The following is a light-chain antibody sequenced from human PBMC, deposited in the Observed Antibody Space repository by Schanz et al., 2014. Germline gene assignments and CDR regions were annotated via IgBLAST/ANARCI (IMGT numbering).Light chain of an antibody. CDR2: DVR. V-gene: IGLV2-14*01. CDR3: SSFTTSSTQV. CDR1: SSDVGVYNY. J-gene: IGLJ3*02. Sequence: QSALTQPASVSGSPGQSITISCTGTSSDVGVYNYVSWYQQHPGKAPKLMIYDVRNRPSGVSNRFSGSKSGNTASLTVSGLQAEDEADYYCSSFTTSSTQVFGGGTKLTVL.